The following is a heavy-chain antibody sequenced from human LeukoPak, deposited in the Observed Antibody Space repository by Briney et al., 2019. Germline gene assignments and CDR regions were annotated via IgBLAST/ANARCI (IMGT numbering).Heavy chain of an antibody. CDR2: IYYSGTT. CDR3: ARVTADTAMVGGYNYYYGMDV. J-gene: IGHJ6*02. CDR1: GGFISTYY. Sequence: PSETLSLTCTVSGGFISTYYWSWIRQPPGKELEWIGYIYYSGTTKYNPSLKNRVTISVDTSKNQFSLNLRSVTPADTALYYCARVTADTAMVGGYNYYYGMDVWGQGTTVTVSS. V-gene: IGHV4-59*01. D-gene: IGHD5-18*01.